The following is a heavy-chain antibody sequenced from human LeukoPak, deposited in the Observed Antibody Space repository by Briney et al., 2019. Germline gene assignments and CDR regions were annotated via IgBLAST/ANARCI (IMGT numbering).Heavy chain of an antibody. CDR3: ARHVRKRGIAVAGTPGWFDP. Sequence: SETLSLTCTVSGGSIGSYYWSWIRQPPGKGLEWIGEINHSGSTNYNPSLKSRVTISVDTSKNQFSLKLSSVTAADTAVYYCARHVRKRGIAVAGTPGWFDPWGQGTLVTVSS. V-gene: IGHV4-34*01. CDR1: GGSIGSYY. J-gene: IGHJ5*02. CDR2: INHSGST. D-gene: IGHD6-19*01.